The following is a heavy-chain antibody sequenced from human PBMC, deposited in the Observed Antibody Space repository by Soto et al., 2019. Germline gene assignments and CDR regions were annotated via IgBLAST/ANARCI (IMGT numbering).Heavy chain of an antibody. CDR2: INSDGSST. D-gene: IGHD6-19*01. CDR3: ARDWGSSGRGFFDY. V-gene: IGHV3-74*01. CDR1: GFTFTSYW. Sequence: EVQLVESGGGLVQPGGSLRLSCAASGFTFTSYWMHWVRQAPGKGLVWVSRINSDGSSTNYADSVKGRFTISRDNAKNTLYLQTNSLSAEDTAVYDCARDWGSSGRGFFDYWGQGTLVTVSS. J-gene: IGHJ4*02.